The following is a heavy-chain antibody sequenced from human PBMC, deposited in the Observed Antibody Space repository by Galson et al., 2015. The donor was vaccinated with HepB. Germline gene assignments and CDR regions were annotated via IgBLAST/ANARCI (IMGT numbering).Heavy chain of an antibody. CDR2: INPTGGST. J-gene: IGHJ4*02. V-gene: IGHV1-46*03. CDR1: GYSFSSYY. CDR3: AGESGSSSRYFDY. Sequence: SVKVSCKASGYSFSSYYIHWVRQVPGQGLEWMGIINPTGGSTTYTQKFQGRVTMTRDRSAGTVYMELSSLRSEDTAVYYCAGESGSSSRYFDYWGQG. D-gene: IGHD3-3*01.